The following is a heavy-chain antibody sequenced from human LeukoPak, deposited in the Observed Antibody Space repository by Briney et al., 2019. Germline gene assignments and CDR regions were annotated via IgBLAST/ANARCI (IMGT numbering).Heavy chain of an antibody. D-gene: IGHD6-13*01. CDR1: GYTFSGYY. V-gene: IGHV1-2*02. Sequence: ASVKVSCKASGYTFSGYYMHWVRQAPGQGPEWMGWINPNSGGTNYAQKFQGRVTMTRDTSIAIAYMDLSSLRSDDTAVYYCARAIAAATDAFDIWGQGTMVTVSS. CDR3: ARAIAAATDAFDI. CDR2: INPNSGGT. J-gene: IGHJ3*02.